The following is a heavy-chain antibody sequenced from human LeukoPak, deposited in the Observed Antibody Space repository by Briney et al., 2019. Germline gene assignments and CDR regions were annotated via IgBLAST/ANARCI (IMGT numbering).Heavy chain of an antibody. Sequence: ASVKVSCKASGYTFTSYGISWVRQAPGQGLEWMGWISAYNGNTNYAQKLQGRVTMTTDTSTSTAYMELRSLRSDDTAVYYCARDQFIVGATEDDAFDIWGQGTMVTVSS. CDR1: GYTFTSYG. J-gene: IGHJ3*02. CDR2: ISAYNGNT. CDR3: ARDQFIVGATEDDAFDI. D-gene: IGHD1-26*01. V-gene: IGHV1-18*01.